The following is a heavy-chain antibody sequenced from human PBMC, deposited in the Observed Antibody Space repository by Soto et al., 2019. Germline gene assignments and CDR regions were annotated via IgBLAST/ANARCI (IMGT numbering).Heavy chain of an antibody. CDR2: IIPIFGTA. J-gene: IGHJ6*02. CDR1: GGTFSSYA. D-gene: IGHD5-18*01. Sequence: GASVKVSCKASGGTFSSYAISWVRQAPGQGLEWMGGIIPIFGTANYAQKLQGRVTITADESTSTAYMELSSLRSEDTAVYYCARVADTAMSAFYYYYYGMDVWGQGTTVTVSS. CDR3: ARVADTAMSAFYYYYYGMDV. V-gene: IGHV1-69*13.